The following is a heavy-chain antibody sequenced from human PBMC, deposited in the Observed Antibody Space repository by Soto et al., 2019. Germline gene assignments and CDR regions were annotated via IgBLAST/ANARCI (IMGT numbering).Heavy chain of an antibody. D-gene: IGHD1-26*01. CDR2: IYNSGST. J-gene: IGHJ6*02. V-gene: IGHV4-59*01. CDR1: GASISTYY. Sequence: SETLSLTCTVSGASISTYYWSWIRQPPGKGLEWIGYIYNSGSTNYNPSLKSRVTISVDTSKNQFSLKLSSVTAADTAVYYCAGTLVGATIGVWGQGTTVTVSS. CDR3: AGTLVGATIGV.